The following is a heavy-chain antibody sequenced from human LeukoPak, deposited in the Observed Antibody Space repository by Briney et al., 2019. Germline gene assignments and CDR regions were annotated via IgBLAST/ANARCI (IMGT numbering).Heavy chain of an antibody. CDR2: ISAYNGNT. CDR3: ARGDNSGYDPYYFDY. CDR1: GYTFTSYG. J-gene: IGHJ4*02. V-gene: IGHV1-18*01. Sequence: GASVKVSCKASGYTFTSYGISWVRQAPGQGLEWMGWISAYNGNTNYAQKLQGRVTMTTDTSTSTAYMELRSLRSDDTAVYYCARGDNSGYDPYYFDYWGQGTLVTVSS. D-gene: IGHD5-12*01.